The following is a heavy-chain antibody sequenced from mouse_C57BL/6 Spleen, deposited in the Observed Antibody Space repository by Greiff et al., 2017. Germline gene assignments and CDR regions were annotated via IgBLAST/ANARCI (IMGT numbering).Heavy chain of an antibody. CDR1: GYTFTSYW. CDR3: ARSFITTVVADFDY. Sequence: QVQLQQPGAELVKPGASVKLSCKASGYTFTSYWMQWVKQRPGQGLEWIGEIDPSDSYTNYNQKFKGKATLTVDTSSSTAYMQLSSLTSEDSAVYYCARSFITTVVADFDYWGQGTTLTVSS. D-gene: IGHD1-1*01. J-gene: IGHJ2*01. V-gene: IGHV1-50*01. CDR2: IDPSDSYT.